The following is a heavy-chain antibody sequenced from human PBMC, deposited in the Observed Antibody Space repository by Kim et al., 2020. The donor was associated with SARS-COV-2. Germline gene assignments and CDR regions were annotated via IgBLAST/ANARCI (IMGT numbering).Heavy chain of an antibody. V-gene: IGHV4-34*01. CDR1: GGSFSGYY. Sequence: SETLSLTCAVYGGSFSGYYWSWIRQPPGKGLEWIGEINHSGSTNYNPSLKSRVTISVDTSKNQFSLKLSSVTAADTAVYYCARGSPPLPRSGGWFDPWGQGTLVTVSS. D-gene: IGHD1-26*01. CDR3: ARGSPPLPRSGGWFDP. CDR2: INHSGST. J-gene: IGHJ5*02.